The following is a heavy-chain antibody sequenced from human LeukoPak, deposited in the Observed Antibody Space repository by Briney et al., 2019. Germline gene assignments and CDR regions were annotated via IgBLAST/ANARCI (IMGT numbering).Heavy chain of an antibody. CDR3: ARSYYSNYYYMDV. D-gene: IGHD4-11*01. CDR1: GGSFSGYY. Sequence: PSETLSLTCAVYGGSFSGYYWGWIRQPPGKGLEWIGSIYYSGSTNYNPSLKSRVTISVDTSKNQFSLKLSSVTAADTAVYYCARSYYSNYYYMDVWGKGTTVTVSS. V-gene: IGHV4-34*01. J-gene: IGHJ6*03. CDR2: IYYSGST.